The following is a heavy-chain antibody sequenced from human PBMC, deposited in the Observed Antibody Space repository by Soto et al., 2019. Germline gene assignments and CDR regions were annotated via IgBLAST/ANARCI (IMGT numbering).Heavy chain of an antibody. CDR2: LSCSGGYT. CDR1: GVTFISYA. Sequence: SLRLPCAASGVTFISYAMSWVRKATGKGLEWVSGLSCSGGYTYPADSVKGRFTISRDNSKNKLYLQMNSLSAEDTAAYYCAYGLNYYGMDVWGEGTMVTVSS. D-gene: IGHD3-10*01. J-gene: IGHJ6*04. V-gene: IGHV3-23*01. CDR3: AYGLNYYGMDV.